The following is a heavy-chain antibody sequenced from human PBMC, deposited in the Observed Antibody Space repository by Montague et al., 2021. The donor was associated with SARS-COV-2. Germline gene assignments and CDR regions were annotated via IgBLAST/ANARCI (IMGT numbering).Heavy chain of an antibody. CDR3: ARGPFDWNYLDYYYYMDV. J-gene: IGHJ6*03. CDR2: IYSGGST. CDR1: GFTVSSNY. D-gene: IGHD1-7*01. Sequence: SLRLSCAASGFTVSSNYMSWFRSAPGKGLEWVSVIYSGGSTYYAASVKRRFTISSHNSKNTPYLQMNSLRAEDTAVYYCARGPFDWNYLDYYYYMDVWGKGTTVTVSS. V-gene: IGHV3-53*04.